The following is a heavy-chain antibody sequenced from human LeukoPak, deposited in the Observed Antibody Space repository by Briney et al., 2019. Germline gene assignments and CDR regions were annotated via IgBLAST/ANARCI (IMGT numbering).Heavy chain of an antibody. V-gene: IGHV3-23*01. CDR1: GFTFSSYA. CDR2: VSGNGGNT. CDR3: AKRGYYDTSGLRAPFDN. D-gene: IGHD3-22*01. J-gene: IGHJ4*02. Sequence: PEGSLRLSCAASGFTFSSYAMSWVRQAPGKGLEWVSAVSGNGGNTYYADSVKGRFTISRDNSKNTLYLQMISLRAEDTAVYYCAKRGYYDTSGLRAPFDNWGQGTLVTVSS.